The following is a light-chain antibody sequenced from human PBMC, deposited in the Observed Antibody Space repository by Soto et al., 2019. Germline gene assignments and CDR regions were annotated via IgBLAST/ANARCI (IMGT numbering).Light chain of an antibody. CDR1: SSDVGSYNL. V-gene: IGLV2-23*01. J-gene: IGLJ1*01. Sequence: QSVLTQPASVSGSPGQSITISCTGTSSDVGSYNLVSWYQQHPGKAPKLMIYGGSKRPSGVPNRFSGSKSGTSASLAITGLQAEDEADYYCQPYDSRLSGYVVGTGTKVNDL. CDR3: QPYDSRLSGYV. CDR2: GGS.